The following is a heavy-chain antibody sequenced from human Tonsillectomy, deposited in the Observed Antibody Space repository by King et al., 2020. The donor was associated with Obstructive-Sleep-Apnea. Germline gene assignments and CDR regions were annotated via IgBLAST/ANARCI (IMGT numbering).Heavy chain of an antibody. J-gene: IGHJ5*02. CDR1: GFTFSSYW. D-gene: IGHD2/OR15-2a*01. CDR2: IKEDGSEE. Sequence: VQLVESGGGLVQPGGSLRLSCAASGFTFSSYWMSWVRQAPGKGLEWVANIKEDGSEEYYVDSVKGRFTISRDNAKNSLYLQMNSLRAEDTAVYYCAREDNENTFDPCGQGTLLTVSS. V-gene: IGHV3-7*01. CDR3: AREDNENTFDP.